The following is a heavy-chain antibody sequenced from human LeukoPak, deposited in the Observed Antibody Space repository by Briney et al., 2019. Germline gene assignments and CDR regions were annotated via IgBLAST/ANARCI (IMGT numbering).Heavy chain of an antibody. Sequence: GGSLRLSCAASGFTFSDHYMDWVRQAPGKGLEWVGRIRKKVNSYSTEYAASVKGRFTISRDDSKSSLYLQMNSLKTEDTAVYYCARAGSYQPFDYWGQGTLVTVSS. J-gene: IGHJ4*02. CDR1: GFTFSDHY. CDR3: ARAGSYQPFDY. D-gene: IGHD2-15*01. CDR2: IRKKVNSYST. V-gene: IGHV3-72*01.